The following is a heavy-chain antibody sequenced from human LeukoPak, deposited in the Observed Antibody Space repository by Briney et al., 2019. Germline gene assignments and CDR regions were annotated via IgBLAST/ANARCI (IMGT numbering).Heavy chain of an antibody. CDR3: AKDLGQWLGNFDY. J-gene: IGHJ4*02. CDR1: GFTFSSYA. Sequence: GRSLRLSCAASGFTFSSYAMHWVRQAPGKGLEWVAVISYDGSNKYYADSVKGRFTISRDNSKNTLYLQMNSLRAEDTAVYYCAKDLGQWLGNFDYWGQGTLVTVSS. CDR2: ISYDGSNK. V-gene: IGHV3-30*04. D-gene: IGHD6-19*01.